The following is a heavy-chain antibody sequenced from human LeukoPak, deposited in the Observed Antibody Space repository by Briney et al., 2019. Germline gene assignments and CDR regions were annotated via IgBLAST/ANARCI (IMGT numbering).Heavy chain of an antibody. Sequence: HSGGSLRLSCAASGFTVSGNYMSWVRQAPGKGLEWVSVIYSGGSTYYADSVKGRFTISRDNSKNTLYLQMNSLRAEDTAVYYCARDPYGGYYYYGMDVWGQGTTVTVSS. CDR3: ARDPYGGYYYYGMDV. CDR2: IYSGGST. CDR1: GFTVSGNY. J-gene: IGHJ6*02. D-gene: IGHD4-23*01. V-gene: IGHV3-66*01.